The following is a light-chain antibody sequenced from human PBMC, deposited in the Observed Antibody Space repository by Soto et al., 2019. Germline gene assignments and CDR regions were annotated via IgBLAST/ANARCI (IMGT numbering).Light chain of an antibody. J-gene: IGKJ3*01. CDR1: QSVSSN. V-gene: IGKV3-15*01. Sequence: EIVMTQSPATLSVSPGERATLSCRASQSVSSNLAWYQQKPGQAPRRLIYGASTRATGIPARFSGSGSGTDFTLTISSLQSEDFAVYYCQQYKNWPPFTFGPGTNVDIQ. CDR3: QQYKNWPPFT. CDR2: GAS.